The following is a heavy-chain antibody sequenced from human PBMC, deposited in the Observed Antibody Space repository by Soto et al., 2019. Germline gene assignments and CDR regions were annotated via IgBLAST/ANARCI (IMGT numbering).Heavy chain of an antibody. D-gene: IGHD3-16*01. CDR2: VYYAGAT. CDR1: GGSVSSDSSY. CDR3: ARVMGDWGTYYYYYGVDV. V-gene: IGHV4-61*01. J-gene: IGHJ6*02. Sequence: SETLSLTCSVSGGSVSSDSSYWGWIRQPPGKGPEWIGYVYYAGATNYNPSLESRVTISPDTSRNQFSLNLRSVTAADTAVYYCARVMGDWGTYYYYYGVDVWGQGTTVTVSS.